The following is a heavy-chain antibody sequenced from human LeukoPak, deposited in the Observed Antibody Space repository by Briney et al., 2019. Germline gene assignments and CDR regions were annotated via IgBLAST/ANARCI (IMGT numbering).Heavy chain of an antibody. CDR3: APRVVGSAPFDY. D-gene: IGHD2-15*01. V-gene: IGHV3-30*02. J-gene: IGHJ4*02. CDR2: IRYDGSNK. CDR1: GFTFSSYG. Sequence: GSLRLSCAASGFTFSSYGMHWVRPAPGKGLEWVAFIRYDGSNKYLADPVKGRFTISRDSSKNTLYLQMNNLRAEDTAVYYCAPRVVGSAPFDYWGQGTLVTVSS.